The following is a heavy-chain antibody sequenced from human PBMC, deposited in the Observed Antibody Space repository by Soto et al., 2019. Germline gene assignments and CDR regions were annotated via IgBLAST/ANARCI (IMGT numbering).Heavy chain of an antibody. CDR2: IKTSGDTT. V-gene: IGHV3-23*05. D-gene: IGHD1-1*01. Sequence: PGGSLRLSCAASGFAFSNCAMSWVRQAPGKGLEWVSTIKTSGDTTFYADPVKGRFTTSRVDSNNTLYLQMHSPGAEETATDYFTKDGTGDIGADVWGQGTTVTVSS. CDR1: GFAFSNCA. J-gene: IGHJ6*02. CDR3: TKDGTGDIGADV.